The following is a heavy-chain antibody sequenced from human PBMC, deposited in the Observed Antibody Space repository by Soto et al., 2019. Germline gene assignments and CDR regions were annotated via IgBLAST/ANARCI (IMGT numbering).Heavy chain of an antibody. CDR3: DLTGRGGS. V-gene: IGHV1-2*02. CDR1: GYSFTGQF. D-gene: IGHD1-20*01. Sequence: ASVKVSCKASGYSFTGQFMHWVRQAPGQGLEWMGWINPNSGGTTYSQRFQGRVTMTRDTSISTGYMELTGVTSDDTALYYCDLTGRGGSWGQGTLVTCSS. J-gene: IGHJ5*02. CDR2: INPNSGGT.